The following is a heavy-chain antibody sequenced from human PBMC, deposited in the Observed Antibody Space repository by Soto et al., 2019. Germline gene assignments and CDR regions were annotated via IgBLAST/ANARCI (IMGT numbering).Heavy chain of an antibody. CDR3: ARDWTGYFDL. J-gene: IGHJ2*01. Sequence: QVQLVESGGGVVQPGRSLRLSCAASGCTLNSYAIHWVRQAPGKGLEWVAVISYDGSNKYYADSVKGRFTISRDNSKNTLYLQMNSLRAEDTAVYYCARDWTGYFDLWGRGTLVTVSS. D-gene: IGHD3-3*01. V-gene: IGHV3-30-3*01. CDR2: ISYDGSNK. CDR1: GCTLNSYA.